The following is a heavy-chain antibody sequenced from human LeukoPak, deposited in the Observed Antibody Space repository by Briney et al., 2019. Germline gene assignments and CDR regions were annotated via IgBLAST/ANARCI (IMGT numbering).Heavy chain of an antibody. D-gene: IGHD3-10*01. CDR1: GGSFSGYY. CDR3: ARLGLYGSGSYTRKTHWFDP. CDR2: VNHSGGT. V-gene: IGHV4-34*01. Sequence: SETLSLTCAVYGGSFSGYYWSWIRQPPGKGLEWIGEVNHSGGTNYNPSLKRRVTISLDTSKNQFSLKLSSVTAADTAVYYCARLGLYGSGSYTRKTHWFDPWGQGTLVTVSS. J-gene: IGHJ5*02.